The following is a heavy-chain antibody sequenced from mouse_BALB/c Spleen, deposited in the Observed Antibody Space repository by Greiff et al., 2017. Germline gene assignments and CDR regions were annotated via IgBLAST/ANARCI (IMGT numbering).Heavy chain of an antibody. V-gene: IGHV1-7*01. D-gene: IGHD1-1*01. CDR3: ARSPVIRGYFDV. CDR1: GYTFTSYW. CDR2: INPSTGYT. J-gene: IGHJ1*01. Sequence: VKLVESGAELAKPGASVKMSCKASGYTFTSYWMHWVKQRPGQGLEWIGYINPSTGYTEYNQKFKDKATLTADKSSSTAYMQLSSLTSEDSAVYYCARSPVIRGYFDVWGAGTTVTVSS.